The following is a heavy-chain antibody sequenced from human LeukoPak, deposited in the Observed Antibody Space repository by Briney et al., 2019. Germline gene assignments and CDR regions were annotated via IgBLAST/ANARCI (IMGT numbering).Heavy chain of an antibody. V-gene: IGHV1-2*02. CDR2: INPNSGGT. J-gene: IGHJ3*02. Sequence: ASVKVSCKASGYTLTGYYMHWVRQAPGQGLEWMGWINPNSGGTNYAQKFQGRVTMTRDTSISTAYMELSRLRSDDTAVYYCARDPDYLSAFDIWGQGTMFTVSS. CDR3: ARDPDYLSAFDI. D-gene: IGHD2/OR15-2a*01. CDR1: GYTLTGYY.